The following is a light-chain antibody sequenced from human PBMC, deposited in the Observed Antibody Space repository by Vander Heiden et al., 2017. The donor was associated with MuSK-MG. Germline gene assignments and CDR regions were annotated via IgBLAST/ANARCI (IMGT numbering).Light chain of an antibody. J-gene: IGLJ2*01. CDR2: SDT. V-gene: IGLV1-40*01. CDR1: SPNRGTGDD. Sequence: QSVLTQPPSVSGAPGQRVTMSCTGSSPNRGTGDDVHCYQQPPGTAPKLLLYSDTTRPSGVPGRFSGSKPGTSASLAITGLQTEDEADYYCQSDNSGRSASVFGGGTKLTVL. CDR3: QSDNSGRSASV.